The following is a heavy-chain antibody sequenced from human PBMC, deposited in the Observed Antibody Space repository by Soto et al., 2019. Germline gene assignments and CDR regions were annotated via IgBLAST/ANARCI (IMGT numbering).Heavy chain of an antibody. CDR1: GGTFSDYA. CDR3: ARGRGIGLSSTWNIYWYYNMDV. CDR2: IIPMFATT. J-gene: IGHJ6*02. D-gene: IGHD6-13*01. V-gene: IGHV1-69*01. Sequence: QVQLVQSGAEVRKSGSSVKVSCKAAGGTFSDYALSWVRQAPGQGLEWMGGIIPMFATTNYAQKFQGRVTITADDSATTANMELSSLKSEDTAVYYCARGRGIGLSSTWNIYWYYNMDVWAQGTTVTVSS.